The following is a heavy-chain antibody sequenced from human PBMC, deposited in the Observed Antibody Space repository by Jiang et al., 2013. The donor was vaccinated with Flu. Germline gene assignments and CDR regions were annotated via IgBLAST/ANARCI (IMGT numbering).Heavy chain of an antibody. V-gene: IGHV1-3*01. CDR3: SRQWLANSFDL. D-gene: IGHD6-19*01. CDR2: MNGGNDNK. J-gene: IGHJ3*01. Sequence: SGAEVKKAGASVKVSCKASGYTFSNFAIHWVRQAPGQGLEWMGWMNGGNDNKRYSQNFQGRVSFTRDTSANTAYMELTSLISEDTAVYFCSRQWLANSFDLWGQGTLVTVSS. CDR1: GYTFSNFA.